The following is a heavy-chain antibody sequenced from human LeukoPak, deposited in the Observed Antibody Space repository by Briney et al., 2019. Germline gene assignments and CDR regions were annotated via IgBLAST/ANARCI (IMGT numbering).Heavy chain of an antibody. CDR2: IYSGGST. V-gene: IGHV3-53*01. CDR1: GFTVSSNY. CDR3: TRDVVSGSWYLVRYYYYMDV. Sequence: GGSLRLSCAASGFTVSSNYMSWVRQAPGKGLEWVSVIYSGGSTYYADSVKGRFTISRDNSKNTLYLQMNGLKTEDTAVYYCTRDVVSGSWYLVRYYYYMDVWGKGATVTVSS. J-gene: IGHJ6*03. D-gene: IGHD6-13*01.